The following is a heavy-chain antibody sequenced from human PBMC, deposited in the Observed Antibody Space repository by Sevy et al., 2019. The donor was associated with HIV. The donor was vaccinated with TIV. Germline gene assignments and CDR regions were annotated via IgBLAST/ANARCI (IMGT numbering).Heavy chain of an antibody. Sequence: KQSQTLSLTCAISVDSVSSNNAAWNWIRQSPSRGLEWLGRTFYRSNWYNDYAVSVKGRITINPDTSKNQLSLQLTSVTPEDTAVYYCARDGLTYGGMDVWGQGTTVTVSS. CDR3: ARDGLTYGGMDV. D-gene: IGHD1-20*01. J-gene: IGHJ6*02. CDR2: TFYRSNWYN. V-gene: IGHV6-1*01. CDR1: VDSVSSNNAA.